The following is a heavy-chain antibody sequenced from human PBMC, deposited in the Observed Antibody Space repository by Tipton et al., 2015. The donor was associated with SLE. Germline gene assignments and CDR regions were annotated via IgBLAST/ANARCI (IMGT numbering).Heavy chain of an antibody. CDR2: IWYDGSNK. Sequence: SLRLSCAASGFTFSSYGMHWVRQAPGKGLEWVAVIWYDGSNKYYADSVKGRFTISRDNAKNSLYLQMNSLRAEDTALYYCAKAVGAHYDFWRGCFDYWGQGTLVTVSS. V-gene: IGHV3-33*03. CDR3: AKAVGAHYDFWRGCFDY. CDR1: GFTFSSYG. D-gene: IGHD3-3*01. J-gene: IGHJ4*02.